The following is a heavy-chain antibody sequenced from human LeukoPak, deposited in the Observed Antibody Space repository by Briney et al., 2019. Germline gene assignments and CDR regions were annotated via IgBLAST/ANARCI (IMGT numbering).Heavy chain of an antibody. Sequence: GGSLRLSCAASGFTFSSYSMNWVRQAPGKGLNWVSSISSSSSYIYYADSVKGRFTISRDNAKNSLYLQMNSLRAEDTAVYYCARRRGYCSGGSCYASRYYFDYWGQGTLVTVSS. CDR1: GFTFSSYS. D-gene: IGHD2-15*01. V-gene: IGHV3-21*01. CDR3: ARRRGYCSGGSCYASRYYFDY. J-gene: IGHJ4*02. CDR2: ISSSSSYI.